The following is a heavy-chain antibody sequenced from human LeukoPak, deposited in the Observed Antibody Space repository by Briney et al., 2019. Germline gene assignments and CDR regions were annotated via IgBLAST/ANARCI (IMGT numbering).Heavy chain of an antibody. J-gene: IGHJ6*02. Sequence: SLRLSCAASGFIFSSYGMHWVRQAPGKGLEWVAVIWYDGSNKDYADSVKGRFTISRDNSKNTLYLQMNSLRADDTAVYYCACDRVYYGFDVWGQGTTVTVS. CDR3: ACDRVYYGFDV. D-gene: IGHD1-14*01. CDR1: GFIFSSYG. V-gene: IGHV3-33*01. CDR2: IWYDGSNK.